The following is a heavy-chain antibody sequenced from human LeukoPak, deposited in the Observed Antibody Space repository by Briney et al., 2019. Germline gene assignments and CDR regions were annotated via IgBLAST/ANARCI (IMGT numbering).Heavy chain of an antibody. Sequence: GGSLRISCAASGFTFNKYWMSWVRQAPGKRLEWVANIKEDGSEKYYVDSVKGRFTVSRDNAKNSLYLQMNSLRAEDTAVYYCAGGYCSSTDCYAFDQWGQGTLVTVSS. CDR3: AGGYCSSTDCYAFDQ. CDR2: IKEDGSEK. J-gene: IGHJ4*02. D-gene: IGHD2-2*01. V-gene: IGHV3-7*01. CDR1: GFTFNKYW.